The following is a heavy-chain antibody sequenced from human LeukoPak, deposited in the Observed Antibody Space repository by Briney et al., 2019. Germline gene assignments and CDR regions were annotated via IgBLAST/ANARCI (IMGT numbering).Heavy chain of an antibody. J-gene: IGHJ4*02. V-gene: IGHV6-1*01. CDR2: TYYRSGWYN. D-gene: IGHD2-8*02. CDR1: GDSVSSNSAA. Sequence: SQTLSLTCAISGDSVSSNSAAWGWIRQSPSRGLEWLGRTYYRSGWYNDYALSLKSRITISPDSSKNQVSLQLSSVTPEDTAVYYCARERGTGTLDYWGQGTLVTVSS. CDR3: ARERGTGTLDY.